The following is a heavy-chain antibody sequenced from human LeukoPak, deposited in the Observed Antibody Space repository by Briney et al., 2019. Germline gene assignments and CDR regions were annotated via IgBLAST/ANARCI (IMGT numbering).Heavy chain of an antibody. CDR1: GFTFDDYA. V-gene: IGHV3-9*01. Sequence: GGSLRLSCAASGFTFDDYAMHWVRQAPGKGLEWVSGISWNSGSIGYADSVKGRFTISRDNAKNSLYLQMNSLRAEDTALYYCAKDITPGGSYPYYFDYWGQGTLVTVSS. J-gene: IGHJ4*02. CDR2: ISWNSGSI. D-gene: IGHD1-26*01. CDR3: AKDITPGGSYPYYFDY.